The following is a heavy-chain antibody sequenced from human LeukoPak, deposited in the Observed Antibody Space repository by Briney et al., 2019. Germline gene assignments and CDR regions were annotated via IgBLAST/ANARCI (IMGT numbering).Heavy chain of an antibody. J-gene: IGHJ3*02. CDR3: ARSPFSGDDDAFDI. D-gene: IGHD5-12*01. Sequence: SVTVSCKASGGTFSSYAISWVRQAPGQGLEWMGGIIPIFGTANYAQKFQGRVTITADESTSTAYMELSSLRSEDTAVYYCARSPFSGDDDAFDIWGQGTMVTVSS. CDR1: GGTFSSYA. V-gene: IGHV1-69*13. CDR2: IIPIFGTA.